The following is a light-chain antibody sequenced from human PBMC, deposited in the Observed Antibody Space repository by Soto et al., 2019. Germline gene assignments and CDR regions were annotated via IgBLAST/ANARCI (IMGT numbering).Light chain of an antibody. V-gene: IGLV2-14*01. CDR2: EVS. Sequence: QSVLTQPASVSGSPGQSITISCTGTSSDVGGYNYVSWYQQHPGKAPKLMIYEVSNRPSGVSNRFSGSKSGNTASLTISGLQAEEEADYYCSLYTSSSTPAVFGTGTKLTVL. CDR1: SSDVGGYNY. J-gene: IGLJ1*01. CDR3: SLYTSSSTPAV.